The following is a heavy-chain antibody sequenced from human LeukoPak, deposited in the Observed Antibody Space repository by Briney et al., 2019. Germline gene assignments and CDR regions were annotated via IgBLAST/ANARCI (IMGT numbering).Heavy chain of an antibody. D-gene: IGHD3-3*01. V-gene: IGHV3-48*01. CDR2: ISKSSSTI. J-gene: IGHJ3*02. Sequence: GGSLRLSCAASGFTFSGYSMNWVRQAPGKGLEWVSYISKSSSTIYYADSVKGRFTISRDNSKNTLYLQMNSLRAEDTAVYYCAGNGEYYDFWSGPRAFDIWGQGTMVTVSS. CDR3: AGNGEYYDFWSGPRAFDI. CDR1: GFTFSGYS.